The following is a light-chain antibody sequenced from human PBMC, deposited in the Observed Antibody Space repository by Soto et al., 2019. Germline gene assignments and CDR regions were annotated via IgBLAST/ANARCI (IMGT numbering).Light chain of an antibody. CDR3: QQRSNWPPVYT. CDR1: QSVSSY. CDR2: DAS. J-gene: IGKJ2*01. Sequence: EIVLTQSPATLSLSPGERATLSCRASQSVSSYLAWYQQKPGQAPRLLIYDASNRATGIPARFSGSGSGTDITLTITILELEHFAVYYCQQRSNWPPVYTFGQGTKLEIK. V-gene: IGKV3-11*01.